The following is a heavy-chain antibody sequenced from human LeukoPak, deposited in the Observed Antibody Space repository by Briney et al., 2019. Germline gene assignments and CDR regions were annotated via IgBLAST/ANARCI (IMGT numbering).Heavy chain of an antibody. J-gene: IGHJ6*02. Sequence: EASVKVSCKASGGTFSSYAINWVRQAPGQGLEWMGGIIPIFGTANYAQKFQGRVTITADESTSTAYMELSSLRSEDTAVYYCARPIKRGYDFWVDYYYGMDVWGQGTTVTVPS. CDR1: GGTFSSYA. CDR3: ARPIKRGYDFWVDYYYGMDV. CDR2: IIPIFGTA. V-gene: IGHV1-69*13. D-gene: IGHD3-3*01.